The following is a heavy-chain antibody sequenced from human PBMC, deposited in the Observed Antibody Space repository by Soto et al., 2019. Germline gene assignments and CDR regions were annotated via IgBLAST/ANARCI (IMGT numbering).Heavy chain of an antibody. J-gene: IGHJ5*02. CDR1: DGSIGGGGYC. D-gene: IGHD3-22*01. CDR2: IYYSGST. V-gene: IGHV4-30-4*01. Sequence: TQSLSNTVADGSIGGGGYCWSWIRQPPGTGLEWIGYIYYSGSTYYNPSLKSRLTISLDTSKNQFSLKLTSVTAADTAVYYCARDTSDGISAYFPWVQGTLVTVSS. CDR3: ARDTSDGISAYFP.